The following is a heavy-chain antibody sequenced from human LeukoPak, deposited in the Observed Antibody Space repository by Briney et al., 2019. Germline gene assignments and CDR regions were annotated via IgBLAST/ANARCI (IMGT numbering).Heavy chain of an antibody. CDR2: IYYNGNT. V-gene: IGHV4-59*08. Sequence: SETLSLTCTVSGGSISSYYWSWIRQPPGKGLEWIGYIYYNGNTNYSPSLKSRVTISVDTSKNQFSLKLSSVTAADTAVYYCARGAVAGTIDYWGQGTLVTVSS. CDR1: GGSISSYY. J-gene: IGHJ4*02. CDR3: ARGAVAGTIDY. D-gene: IGHD6-19*01.